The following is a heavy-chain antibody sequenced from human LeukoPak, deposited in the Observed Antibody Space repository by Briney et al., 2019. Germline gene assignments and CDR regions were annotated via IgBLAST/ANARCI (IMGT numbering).Heavy chain of an antibody. CDR3: AKDLIAVAGSDY. CDR2: ISGSGGST. CDR1: GFTFSCYA. D-gene: IGHD6-19*01. Sequence: GGSLRLSCAASGFTFSCYAMSWVRQAPGKGLEWVSAISGSGGSTYYAASVKGRFTISKDNSKNTLYLQLNSLRGEDTVVYYCAKDLIAVAGSDYWGQGTLVTVSS. V-gene: IGHV3-23*01. J-gene: IGHJ4*02.